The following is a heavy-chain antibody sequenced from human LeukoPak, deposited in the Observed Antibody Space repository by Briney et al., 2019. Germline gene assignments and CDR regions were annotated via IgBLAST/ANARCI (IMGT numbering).Heavy chain of an antibody. J-gene: IGHJ4*02. CDR1: GYSIGSGYY. D-gene: IGHD6-13*01. V-gene: IGHV4-38-2*01. CDR2: IYHGGST. CDR3: ARYSSSGKGDY. Sequence: PSETLSLTCSVSGYSIGSGYYWGWIRQPPGKGLEWIGNIYHGGSTYYNSSLRNRVTMSVDTSKNQFSLQLSSVTAADTAVYYCARYSSSGKGDYWGQGTLVTVSS.